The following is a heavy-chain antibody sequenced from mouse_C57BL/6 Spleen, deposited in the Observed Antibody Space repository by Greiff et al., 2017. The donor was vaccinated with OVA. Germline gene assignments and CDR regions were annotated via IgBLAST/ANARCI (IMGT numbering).Heavy chain of an antibody. CDR2: IDPSDSYT. CDR3: ARRDYYGSYLDY. J-gene: IGHJ2*01. Sequence: VQLQQPGAELVMPGASVKLSCKASGYTFTSYWMHWVKQRPGQGLEWIGEIDPSDSYTNYNQKFTGKSTLTVDKSSSTAYMQLSSLTSEDSAVYYCARRDYYGSYLDYWGQGTTLTVSS. D-gene: IGHD1-1*01. V-gene: IGHV1-69*01. CDR1: GYTFTSYW.